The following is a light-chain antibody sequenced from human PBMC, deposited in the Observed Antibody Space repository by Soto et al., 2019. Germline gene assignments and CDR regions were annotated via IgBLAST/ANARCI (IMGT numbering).Light chain of an antibody. CDR3: QQRSNWPPLT. V-gene: IGKV3-11*01. CDR1: QTLSNY. CDR2: DAS. J-gene: IGKJ4*01. Sequence: EIVLTQSPATLSLSPGERATLSCRASQTLSNYLAWYQQKPGQAPRLLIFDASNRATGIPARFGGSGCGTNFSPTISSIEHEDYAVYYCQQRSNWPPLTFGGGTKVEIK.